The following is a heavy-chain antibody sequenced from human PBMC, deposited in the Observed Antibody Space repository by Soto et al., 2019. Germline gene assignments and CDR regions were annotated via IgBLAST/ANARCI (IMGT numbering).Heavy chain of an antibody. CDR1: GFTFSSYW. D-gene: IGHD3-10*01. CDR3: VRSGDYRSGSYWYFFDY. J-gene: IGHJ4*02. CDR2: INSDGSST. Sequence: GGSLRLSCAASGFTFSSYWMHWVRQAPGKGLVWISHINSDGSSTTYADSVKGRFTISRDNAKNTLYLQLDSLRAEDTALYYCVRSGDYRSGSYWYFFDYWGQGTQVTVSS. V-gene: IGHV3-74*01.